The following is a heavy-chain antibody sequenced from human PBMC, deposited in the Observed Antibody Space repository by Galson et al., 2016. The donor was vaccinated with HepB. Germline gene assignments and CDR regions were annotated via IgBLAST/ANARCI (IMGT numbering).Heavy chain of an antibody. CDR2: TSSSSSYI. Sequence: SLRLSCATSGFTFNRYTMNWVRQAPGKGLGWVAYTSSSSSYIYYADSVKGRFTISRDNAKKSLYLQMNNLRAEDTAVYYCARDPGFRNGMNVWGQGTTVTVSS. V-gene: IGHV3-21*04. J-gene: IGHJ6*02. CDR3: ARDPGFRNGMNV. CDR1: GFTFNRYT.